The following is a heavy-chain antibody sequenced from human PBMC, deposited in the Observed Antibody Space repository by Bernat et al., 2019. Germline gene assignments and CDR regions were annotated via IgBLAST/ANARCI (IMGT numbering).Heavy chain of an antibody. V-gene: IGHV4-39*01. Sequence: QLQLQESGPGLVKPSETLSLTCTVSGGSISSSSYYWGWIRQPPGKGLEWIGSIYYSGSTYYNPSLKSRVTISVDTSNNRFPLKLTSVTAADTAVYYCARHLPGGRQHAEFDYWGQGTLVTVSS. J-gene: IGHJ4*02. CDR3: ARHLPGGRQHAEFDY. CDR2: IYYSGST. D-gene: IGHD2-2*01. CDR1: GGSISSSSYY.